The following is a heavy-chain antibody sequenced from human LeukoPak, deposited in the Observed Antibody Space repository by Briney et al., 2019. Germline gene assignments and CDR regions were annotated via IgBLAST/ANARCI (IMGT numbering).Heavy chain of an antibody. CDR1: GYSFTTYW. D-gene: IGHD6-13*01. J-gene: IGHJ4*02. Sequence: GESLKISCKGSGYSFTTYWIGWVRQLPGKGLEWMAIIYPGDSDTRYSPSFQGQVTISADKSISTAYLQWSSLKASDTAMYYCARQATSISWQDSWGQGTLVTVSS. V-gene: IGHV5-51*01. CDR3: ARQATSISWQDS. CDR2: IYPGDSDT.